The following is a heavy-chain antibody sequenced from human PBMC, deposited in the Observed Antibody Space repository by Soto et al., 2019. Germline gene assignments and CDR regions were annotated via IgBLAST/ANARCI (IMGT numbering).Heavy chain of an antibody. D-gene: IGHD2-21*02. J-gene: IGHJ3*02. CDR2: ISSNGGST. CDR1: GFTFSSYA. V-gene: IGHV3-64*01. CDR3: ARDGCGGDCYSAYAFGI. Sequence: EVQLVESGGGLVQPGGSLRLSCAASGFTFSSYAMHWVRQAPGKGLEYVSAISSNGGSTYYANSVKGRFTISRDNSKNTLYLQMGSLRAEDMAVYYCARDGCGGDCYSAYAFGIWGQGTMVTVSS.